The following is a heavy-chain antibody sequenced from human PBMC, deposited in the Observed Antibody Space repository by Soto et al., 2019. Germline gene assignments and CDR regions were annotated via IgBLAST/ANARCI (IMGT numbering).Heavy chain of an antibody. J-gene: IGHJ4*02. CDR1: GASVISCDYY. Sequence: SETLSLTCSVSGASVISCDYYWSCIRQAPGKGLEWIGYIYNSGGSYYNPSLKGRLTISIDTSKNQFSLKLNSVTAADTAIYYCVGTGTTDDYWGRGTLVTVSS. CDR3: VGTGTTDDY. CDR2: IYNSGGS. D-gene: IGHD4-17*01. V-gene: IGHV4-30-4*01.